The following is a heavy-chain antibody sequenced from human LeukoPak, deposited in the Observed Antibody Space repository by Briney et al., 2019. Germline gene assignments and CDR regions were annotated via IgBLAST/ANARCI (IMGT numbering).Heavy chain of an antibody. CDR3: ARVSPHLDGAFDI. CDR1: GGSISSYY. J-gene: IGHJ3*02. V-gene: IGHV4-34*01. Sequence: SETLSLTCTVSGGSISSYYWSWIRQPPGKGLEWIGEINHSGSTYYNPSLKSRVTISVDTSKNRFSLKLSSVTAADTAVYYCARVSPHLDGAFDIWGQGTMVTVSS. CDR2: INHSGST. D-gene: IGHD3/OR15-3a*01.